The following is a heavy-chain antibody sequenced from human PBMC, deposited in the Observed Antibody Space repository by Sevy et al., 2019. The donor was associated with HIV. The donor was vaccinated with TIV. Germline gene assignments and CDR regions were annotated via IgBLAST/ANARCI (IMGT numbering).Heavy chain of an antibody. CDR3: ARGRGGVVTAAGFDY. Sequence: ASVKVSCKASGYTFTSYGISWVRQAPGQGLEWMGWISAYNGNTNYAQKLQGRVTMTTDTSTSTAYMELRSLRSDDTAVYYCARGRGGVVTAAGFDYWGQGTLVTVSS. CDR2: ISAYNGNT. D-gene: IGHD2-2*01. J-gene: IGHJ4*02. V-gene: IGHV1-18*01. CDR1: GYTFTSYG.